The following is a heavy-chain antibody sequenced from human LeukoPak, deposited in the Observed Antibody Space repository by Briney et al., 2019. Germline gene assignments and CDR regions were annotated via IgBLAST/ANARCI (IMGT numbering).Heavy chain of an antibody. CDR3: ARHERQQLAFFDY. V-gene: IGHV4-59*08. CDR2: IYYSGST. D-gene: IGHD6-13*01. CDR1: GGSISSYY. J-gene: IGHJ4*02. Sequence: PSETLSLTCTVSGGSISSYYWSWIRQPPGKGLEWIGYIYYSGSTNYNPSLKSRVTISVDTSKNQFSLKLSSVTAADTAVYYCARHERQQLAFFDYWGQGTLVTVSS.